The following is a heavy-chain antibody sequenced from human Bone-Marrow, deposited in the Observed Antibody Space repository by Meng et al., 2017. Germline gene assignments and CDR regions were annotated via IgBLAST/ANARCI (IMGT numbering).Heavy chain of an antibody. D-gene: IGHD3-22*01. Sequence: DYGPGPVHPSRPLSVTCSVSGVSIVSSNVWSWVRQPPGKGLGWIGEIYHSGSTNYNPSLKSRVTISVDKSKNQFSLKLSSVTAADTAVYYCARDSRTYYYDSSGYTYDYWGQGTLVTVSS. J-gene: IGHJ4*02. CDR1: GVSIVSSNV. CDR3: ARDSRTYYYDSSGYTYDY. V-gene: IGHV4-4*02. CDR2: IYHSGST.